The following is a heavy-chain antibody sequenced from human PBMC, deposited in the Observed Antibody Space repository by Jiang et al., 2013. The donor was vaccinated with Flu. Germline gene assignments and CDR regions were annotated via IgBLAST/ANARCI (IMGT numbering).Heavy chain of an antibody. CDR3: ARGGGGHDYGAY. V-gene: IGHV1-69*04. D-gene: IGHD2-15*01. Sequence: GQGLEWMGRIIPILGIANYAQKFQGRVTITADKSTSTAYMELSSLRSEDTAVYYCARGGGGHDYGAYWGQGTLVTVSS. CDR2: IIPILGIA. J-gene: IGHJ4*02.